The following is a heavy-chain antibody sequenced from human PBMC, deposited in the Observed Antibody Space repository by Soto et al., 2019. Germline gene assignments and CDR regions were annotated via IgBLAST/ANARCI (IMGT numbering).Heavy chain of an antibody. CDR2: IYYSGST. J-gene: IGHJ3*02. Sequence: SETLSLTCTVSGGSISSYYWSWIRQPPGKGLEWIGYIYYSGSTNYNPSLKSRVTISVDTSKNQFSLKLSSVTAADTAVYSCARDRSIAARPDAFDIWGQGTMVTVSS. CDR3: ARDRSIAARPDAFDI. CDR1: GGSISSYY. V-gene: IGHV4-59*01. D-gene: IGHD6-6*01.